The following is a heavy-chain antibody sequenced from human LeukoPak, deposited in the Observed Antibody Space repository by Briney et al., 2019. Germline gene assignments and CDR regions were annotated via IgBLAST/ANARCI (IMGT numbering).Heavy chain of an antibody. CDR3: ARRASRENYFDY. J-gene: IGHJ4*02. Sequence: PSETLSLTCTVSGGSISGYYWSWIRQPPGKGLEWIGFIYYNGMTNYNPSLRSRVTISVDTSKNQFSLKLNSVTAADTAVYYCARRASRENYFDYWGQGALVTVSS. CDR1: GGSISGYY. V-gene: IGHV4-59*08. D-gene: IGHD5-24*01. CDR2: IYYNGMT.